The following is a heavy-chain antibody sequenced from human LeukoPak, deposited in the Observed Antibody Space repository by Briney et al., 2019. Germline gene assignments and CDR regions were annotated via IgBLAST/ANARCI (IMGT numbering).Heavy chain of an antibody. CDR2: VYPDDSRT. D-gene: IGHD3-10*01. J-gene: IGHJ4*02. Sequence: GESLKISCKGSGYRFPKSWIGWVRQMPGKGLEWMGIVYPDDSRTKYNPSFQGQVTMSVDKSISTAYLQWSSLKASDTAIYYCARPNYGSADYWGQGTLLTVSS. V-gene: IGHV5-51*01. CDR1: GYRFPKSW. CDR3: ARPNYGSADY.